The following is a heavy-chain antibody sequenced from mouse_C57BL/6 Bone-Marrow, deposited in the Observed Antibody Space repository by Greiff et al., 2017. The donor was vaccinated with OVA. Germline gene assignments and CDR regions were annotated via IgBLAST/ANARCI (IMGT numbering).Heavy chain of an antibody. D-gene: IGHD1-3*01. CDR3: ARHSLLLYHRGCAY. CDR1: GFTFSSYG. J-gene: IGHJ3*01. CDR2: ISTGGSYT. Sequence: EVQLVESGGDLVKPGGSLKLSCAASGFTFSSYGMSWVRQTPDKRLEWVATISTGGSYTYYPDSVKGRSTISRDNATNTLYLQMSSLKSEDSAVYYCARHSLLLYHRGCAYWGQGTLVTVSA. V-gene: IGHV5-6*01.